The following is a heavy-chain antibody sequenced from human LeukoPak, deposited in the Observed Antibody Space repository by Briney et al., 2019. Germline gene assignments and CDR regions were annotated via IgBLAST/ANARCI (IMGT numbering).Heavy chain of an antibody. CDR3: ARDLYGDYPWDY. CDR2: ISYDGSNK. J-gene: IGHJ4*02. V-gene: IGHV3-30*04. D-gene: IGHD4-17*01. Sequence: GGSLRLSCAASGFTFSSYAMHWVRQAPGKGLEWVAVISYDGSNKYYADSVKGRFTISRDNSKNSLYLQMNSLRAEDTAVYYCARDLYGDYPWDYWGQETLVTVSS. CDR1: GFTFSSYA.